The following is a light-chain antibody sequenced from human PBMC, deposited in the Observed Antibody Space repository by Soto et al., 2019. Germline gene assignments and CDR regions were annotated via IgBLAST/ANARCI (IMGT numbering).Light chain of an antibody. J-gene: IGLJ1*01. CDR3: CSYAGSRTFV. CDR1: SSDVGSYNL. Sequence: QSALTQPASVSGSPGQSITISCTGTSSDVGSYNLVSWYQQHPGKAPKLMIYEGTKRPSGVSNRFSGSKSGNTASLTTSGLQAEDEADYYCCSYAGSRTFVFGTGTKVTVL. V-gene: IGLV2-23*01. CDR2: EGT.